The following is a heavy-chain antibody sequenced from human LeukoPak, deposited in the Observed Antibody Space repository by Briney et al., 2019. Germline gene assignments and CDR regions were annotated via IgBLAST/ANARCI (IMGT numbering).Heavy chain of an antibody. D-gene: IGHD6-6*01. Sequence: SETLSLTCTVSGGSISSYYWSWIRQPPGKGLEWIGYIYYSGSTNYNPSLKSRVTISVDTSKNQFSLKLSSVTAADTAVYYCARVSEYSSSFFFDYWGQGTLVTVSS. J-gene: IGHJ4*02. CDR1: GGSISSYY. V-gene: IGHV4-59*12. CDR3: ARVSEYSSSFFFDY. CDR2: IYYSGST.